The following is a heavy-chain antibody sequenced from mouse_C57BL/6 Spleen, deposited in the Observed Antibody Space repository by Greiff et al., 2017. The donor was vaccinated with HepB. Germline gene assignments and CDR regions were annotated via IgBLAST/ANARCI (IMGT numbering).Heavy chain of an antibody. CDR3: ARVSPFAY. CDR2: IDPSDSYT. CDR1: GYTFTSYW. J-gene: IGHJ3*01. V-gene: IGHV1-50*01. Sequence: VQLQQSGAELVKPGASVKLSCKASGYTFTSYWMQWVKQRPGQGLEWIGEIDPSDSYTNYNQKFKGKATLTVDTSSSTAYMQLSSLTSEDSAVYDCARVSPFAYWGQGTLVTVSA. D-gene: IGHD6-2*01.